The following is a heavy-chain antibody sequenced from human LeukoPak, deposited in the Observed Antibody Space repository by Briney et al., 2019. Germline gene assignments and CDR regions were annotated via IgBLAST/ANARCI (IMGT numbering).Heavy chain of an antibody. CDR2: ISGGGVTT. D-gene: IGHD5-18*01. J-gene: IGHJ4*02. CDR3: ARDTGALVTHFDY. CDR1: GFTSIAYA. V-gene: IGHV3-23*01. Sequence: PGGSLRLSCVGSGFTSIAYALTWARQAPGKGLEWVSGISGGGVTTYYADSVKGRFTISRDNAKKSLYLQMNSLRAEDTAVYYCARDTGALVTHFDYWGQGTLVTVSS.